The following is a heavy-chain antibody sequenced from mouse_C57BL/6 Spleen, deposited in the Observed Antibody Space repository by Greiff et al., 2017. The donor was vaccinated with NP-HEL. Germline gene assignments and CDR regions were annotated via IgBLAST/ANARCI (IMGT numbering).Heavy chain of an antibody. CDR3: ARYDYEGAMDY. CDR1: GFTFRDYG. D-gene: IGHD2-4*01. CDR2: ISRGRSTI. Sequence: EVQLVESGGGLVKPGGSLKLSCAASGFTFRDYGMHWVRQPPEQGLEWVAYISRGRSTIYYADTVKGRFTISRDNAKNTLFLQMTSLRSEDTAMYYCARYDYEGAMDYWGQGTSVTVSS. V-gene: IGHV5-17*01. J-gene: IGHJ4*01.